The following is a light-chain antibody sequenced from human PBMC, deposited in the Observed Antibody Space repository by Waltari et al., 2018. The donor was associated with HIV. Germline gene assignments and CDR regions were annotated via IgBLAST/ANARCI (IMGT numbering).Light chain of an antibody. V-gene: IGLV2-14*03. CDR3: SSYTSNITRV. Sequence: QSALTQPASVSGSPGQSIPISCTGTSSDVAGYNYVSCYHQHPGTAPKLMLYDVSNRPSGVSNRFSGSKSGNTASLTISGLQAEDEADYYCSSYTSNITRVFGGGTKLTVL. J-gene: IGLJ3*02. CDR1: SSDVAGYNY. CDR2: DVS.